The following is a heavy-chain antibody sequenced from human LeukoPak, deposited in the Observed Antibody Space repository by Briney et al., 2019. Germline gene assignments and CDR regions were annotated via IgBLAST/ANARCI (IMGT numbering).Heavy chain of an antibody. CDR2: IYYSGST. CDR3: ARRDSSGWTFDY. J-gene: IGHJ4*02. Sequence: SETLSLTCTVSGGSISSYYWSWIRQPPGKGLEWIGYIYYSGSTNYNSSLKSRVTISVDTSKNQFSLKLSSVTAADTAVYYCARRDSSGWTFDYWGQGTLVTVSS. CDR1: GGSISSYY. D-gene: IGHD6-19*01. V-gene: IGHV4-59*08.